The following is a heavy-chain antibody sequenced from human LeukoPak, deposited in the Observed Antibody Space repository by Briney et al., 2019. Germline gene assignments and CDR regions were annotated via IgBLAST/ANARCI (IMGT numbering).Heavy chain of an antibody. CDR1: GYTFTSYY. CDR3: ARDLLDCSSTSCSHTYYYYYGMDV. CDR2: INPSGGST. V-gene: IGHV1-46*01. D-gene: IGHD2-2*01. J-gene: IGHJ6*02. Sequence: ASVKVSCKASGYTFTSYYMHWVRQAPGQGLEWMGIINPSGGSTSYAQKFQGRVTMTRDTSTSTVYMELSSLRSEDTAVYYCARDLLDCSSTSCSHTYYYYYGMDVWGRGTTVTVSS.